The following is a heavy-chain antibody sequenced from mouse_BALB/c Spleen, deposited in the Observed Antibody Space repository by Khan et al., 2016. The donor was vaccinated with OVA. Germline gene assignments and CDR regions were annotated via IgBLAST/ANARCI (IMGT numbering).Heavy chain of an antibody. V-gene: IGHV1-80*01. J-gene: IGHJ3*01. CDR3: ARIGYDYFAY. Sequence: VQLQQSGAELVRPGSSVKISCKASGYAFSNYLMTWVKQGPGQGLEWIGQIYPGDGNTNYNGKFEDRATLTADNSTTPAYMQLSSLTSEYSAGYFCARIGYDYFAYWGQGTLVTVSA. CDR2: IYPGDGNT. D-gene: IGHD2-14*01. CDR1: GYAFSNYL.